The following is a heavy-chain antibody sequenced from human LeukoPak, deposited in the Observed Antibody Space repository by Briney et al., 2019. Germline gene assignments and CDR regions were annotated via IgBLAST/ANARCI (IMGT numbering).Heavy chain of an antibody. V-gene: IGHV3-21*01. J-gene: IGHJ4*02. CDR3: ARVQGISVSPWGVNDY. D-gene: IGHD2-15*01. Sequence: GGSLRLSCAASGFAFNTYSMNWVRQAPGKGLEWVSSITSTSAYIYYADSVKGRFTVSRDNAKNSLYLQMNSLRAEDAAVYYCARVQGISVSPWGVNDYWGQGSLVTASS. CDR2: ITSTSAYI. CDR1: GFAFNTYS.